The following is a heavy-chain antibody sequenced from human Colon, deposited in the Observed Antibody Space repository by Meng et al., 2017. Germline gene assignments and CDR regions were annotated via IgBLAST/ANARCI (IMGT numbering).Heavy chain of an antibody. J-gene: IGHJ5*02. CDR2: IYYSGST. CDR1: GGSVISNSYY. V-gene: IGHV4-61*01. D-gene: IGHD5-12*01. CDR3: ARDSGYDKNWFDP. Sequence: VQLQESGPGLVRPSETLSLTCTVSGGSVISNSYYWSWIRQPPGKGLEWIGFIYYSGSTNYNPSLKSRVTISVDTSKNQFSLKVSSVTAADTAVYYCARDSGYDKNWFDPWGQGTLVTVSS.